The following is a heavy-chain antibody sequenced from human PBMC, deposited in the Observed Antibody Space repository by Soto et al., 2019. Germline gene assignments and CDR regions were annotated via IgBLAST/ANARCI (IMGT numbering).Heavy chain of an antibody. D-gene: IGHD3-16*02. J-gene: IGHJ3*02. CDR1: GFTFTSSS. CDR3: AFNSPYDYVWGSDRRFGAFDI. CDR2: IVVGSGNT. Sequence: GASVQVSCKASGFTFTSSSVQWVRQARGQRLEWKRWIVVGSGNTNYAQKIQERVTITRDMTTSTAYIEQSSLRSEDMAVYYCAFNSPYDYVWGSDRRFGAFDIWGQGTMVT. V-gene: IGHV1-58*01.